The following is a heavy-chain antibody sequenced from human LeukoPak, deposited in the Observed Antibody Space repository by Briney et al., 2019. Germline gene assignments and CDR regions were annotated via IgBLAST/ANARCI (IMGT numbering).Heavy chain of an antibody. CDR3: ARSPRDSRDWTWTLDY. V-gene: IGHV3-30*03. D-gene: IGHD3-22*01. J-gene: IGHJ4*02. CDR1: GFTFNKFG. CDR2: ISYSGSVQ. Sequence: GGSLRLSRAASGFTFNKFGMHGVRQAPGKGLEWVSVISYSGSVQFYADSVKGRFTISRDDSKNTVHMQMNRLRVEDTAVYYCARSPRDSRDWTWTLDYWGQGALVTVSS.